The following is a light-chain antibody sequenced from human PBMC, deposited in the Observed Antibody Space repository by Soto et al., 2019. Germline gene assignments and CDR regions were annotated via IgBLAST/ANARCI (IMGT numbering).Light chain of an antibody. CDR3: QQGYSVPPYT. J-gene: IGKJ2*01. CDR2: AAS. CDR1: QSISSY. V-gene: IGKV1-39*01. Sequence: DIQMTQSPSSLSASVGDRVTITCRASQSISSYLSWYQLKPGKAPKVLIYAASSLQSGVPSRFSGSGSGTDFTLTISSLQPGDFATYFCQQGYSVPPYTFGQGTKLEI.